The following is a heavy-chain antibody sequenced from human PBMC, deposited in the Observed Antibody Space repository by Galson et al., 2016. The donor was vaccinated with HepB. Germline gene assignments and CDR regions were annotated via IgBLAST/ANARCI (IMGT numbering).Heavy chain of an antibody. D-gene: IGHD1-26*01. Sequence: SLRLSCAASGFNLNNFDIHWVRQFTGKGLEWVASLTIHDATFSAPSVRGRLTLSRDKAKNSVYLQMKSLKAGDSALYFCAREGVVGLWALDMWGRGTSVTVSS. J-gene: IGHJ3*02. CDR1: GFNLNNFD. CDR3: AREGVVGLWALDM. CDR2: LTIHDAT. V-gene: IGHV3-13*01.